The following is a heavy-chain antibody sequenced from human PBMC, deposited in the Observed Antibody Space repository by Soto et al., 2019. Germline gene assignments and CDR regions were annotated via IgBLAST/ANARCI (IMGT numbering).Heavy chain of an antibody. CDR2: IYYSGNT. CDR3: ARLRGSWQSWCVP. Sequence: QVQLQESGPGLVKPSQTLSLTCIVSGGSISSNDFYWSWIRQHPGKGLEGIGYIYYSGNTYYNPSLKSRVTILVDTSKTQFSLKVSSVTSADTAVYFCARLRGSWQSWCVPWGQGTLVTVSS. D-gene: IGHD6-13*01. V-gene: IGHV4-31*03. CDR1: GGSISSNDFY. J-gene: IGHJ5*02.